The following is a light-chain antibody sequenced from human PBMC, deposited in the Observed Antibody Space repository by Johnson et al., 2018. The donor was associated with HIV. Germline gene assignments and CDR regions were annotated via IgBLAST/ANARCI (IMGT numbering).Light chain of an antibody. CDR3: GTWDSSLSAFYV. CDR1: SSNIGNNY. V-gene: IGLV1-51*02. J-gene: IGLJ1*01. Sequence: QSVLTQPPSVSAAPGQKVTISCSGSSSNIGNNYVSWYQQLPGTAPKLLIYENNKRPSGIPDRFSGSQSGTSATLGIPGPPTGDEADYYCGTWDSSLSAFYVFGTGTKVTVL. CDR2: ENN.